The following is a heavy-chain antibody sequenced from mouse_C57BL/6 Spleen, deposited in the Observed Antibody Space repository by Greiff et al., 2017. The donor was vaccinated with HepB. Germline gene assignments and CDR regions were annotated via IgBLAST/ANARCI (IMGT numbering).Heavy chain of an antibody. CDR3: APGSSLYAMDY. CDR2: INPNNGGT. Sequence: VQLQQSGPELVKPGASVKISCKASGYTFTDYYMNWVKQSHGKSLEWIGDINPNNGGTSYNQKFKGKATLTVDKSSSTAYMELRSLTSEDSAVYYCAPGSSLYAMDYWGQGTSVTVSS. D-gene: IGHD1-1*01. J-gene: IGHJ4*01. V-gene: IGHV1-26*01. CDR1: GYTFTDYY.